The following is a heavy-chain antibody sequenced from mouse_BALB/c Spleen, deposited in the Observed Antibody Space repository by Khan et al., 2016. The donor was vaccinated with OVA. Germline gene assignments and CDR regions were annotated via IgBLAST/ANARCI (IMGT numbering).Heavy chain of an antibody. D-gene: IGHD2-13*01. V-gene: IGHV5-4*02. CDR1: GFTFSDYY. CDR2: ISDGTTYI. J-gene: IGHJ3*01. Sequence: EVELVESGGGLVKPGGSLKLSCAASGFTFSDYYMYWVRQTPGKRLEWVATISDGTTYIYYPDNVKGRFTISRDNAKNNLYLQMSSLKAEDTAMYYCTRGYYGDPFAYWGQGTLVTVSA. CDR3: TRGYYGDPFAY.